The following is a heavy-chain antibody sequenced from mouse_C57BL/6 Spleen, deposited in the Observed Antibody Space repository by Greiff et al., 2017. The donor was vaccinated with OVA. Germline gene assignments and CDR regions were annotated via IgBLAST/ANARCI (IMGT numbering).Heavy chain of an antibody. J-gene: IGHJ1*03. CDR2: ISGGGGNT. V-gene: IGHV5-9*01. CDR3: ARQDYNWYFDV. Sequence: EVQRVESGGGLVKPGGSLKLSCAASGFTFSSYTMSWVRQTPEKRLEWVATISGGGGNTYYPDSVKGRFTISRDNAKNTLYLQMSSLRSEDTALYYCARQDYNWYFDVWGTGTTVTVSS. CDR1: GFTFSSYT. D-gene: IGHD2-12*01.